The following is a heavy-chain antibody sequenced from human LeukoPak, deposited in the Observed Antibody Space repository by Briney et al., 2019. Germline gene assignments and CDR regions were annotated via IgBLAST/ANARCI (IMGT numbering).Heavy chain of an antibody. Sequence: GSSVKVSCKASGGTFSSYAISWVRQAPGQGLEWMGGFIPIFGTANYAQKFQGRVTITTDESTSTAYMELSSLRSEDTAVYYCARDARGYSYGSRHYYYYMDVWGKGTTVTVSS. J-gene: IGHJ6*03. CDR3: ARDARGYSYGSRHYYYYMDV. V-gene: IGHV1-69*05. CDR2: FIPIFGTA. D-gene: IGHD5-18*01. CDR1: GGTFSSYA.